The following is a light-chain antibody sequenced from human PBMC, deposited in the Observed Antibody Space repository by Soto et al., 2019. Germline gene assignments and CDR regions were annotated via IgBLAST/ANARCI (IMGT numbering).Light chain of an antibody. CDR1: QAIKND. CDR2: AAS. Sequence: AILMTQSPSSLSASVGDRVTITCRASQAIKNDLGWYQQKPGEAPEVLIFAASSLRTRVPSRFSGSGSGTDFTLTISSLQPEDFATYYCLQYHNYPRTFGQGTKVEIK. CDR3: LQYHNYPRT. J-gene: IGKJ1*01. V-gene: IGKV1-6*01.